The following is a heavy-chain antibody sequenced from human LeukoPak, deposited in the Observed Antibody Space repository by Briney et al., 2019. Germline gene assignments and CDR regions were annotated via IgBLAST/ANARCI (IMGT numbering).Heavy chain of an antibody. Sequence: GGSLRLSCAASGFTVSSHYMSWIRQAPGKGPEWVAVIYTGGATVYADSVKGRFTISRDNAKNSLYLQMNSLRAEDTALYYCAKAQYSSGSPFDYWGQGTLVTVSS. CDR2: IYTGGAT. J-gene: IGHJ4*02. CDR1: GFTVSSHY. D-gene: IGHD6-19*01. V-gene: IGHV3-53*05. CDR3: AKAQYSSGSPFDY.